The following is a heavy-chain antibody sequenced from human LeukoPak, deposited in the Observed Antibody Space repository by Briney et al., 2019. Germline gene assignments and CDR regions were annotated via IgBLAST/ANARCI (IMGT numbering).Heavy chain of an antibody. CDR1: GYTFTSYG. V-gene: IGHV1-18*01. D-gene: IGHD2-2*02. Sequence: ASVKVSCKASGYTFTSYGISWVRQAPGQGLEWMGWISAYNGNTNYAQKLQGRVTMTTDTSTSTAYMELRSLRSDDTAVYYCARAVRDIVVVPAAITFDAFDIWGQGTMVTVSS. J-gene: IGHJ3*02. CDR2: ISAYNGNT. CDR3: ARAVRDIVVVPAAITFDAFDI.